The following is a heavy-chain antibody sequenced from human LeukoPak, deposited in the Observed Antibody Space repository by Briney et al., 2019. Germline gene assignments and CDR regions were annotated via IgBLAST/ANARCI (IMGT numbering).Heavy chain of an antibody. CDR2: ISGSGGST. D-gene: IGHD6-13*01. CDR1: GFTFSSYA. CDR3: TYSSSWYWFDY. Sequence: GGSLRLSCAASGFTFSSYAMSWVRHAPGKGLEWVSAISGSGGSTDYADSVKGRFTISRDNAKNTLYLQMNSLSAEDTAVYYCTYSSSWYWFDYWGQGTPVTVSS. J-gene: IGHJ4*02. V-gene: IGHV3-23*01.